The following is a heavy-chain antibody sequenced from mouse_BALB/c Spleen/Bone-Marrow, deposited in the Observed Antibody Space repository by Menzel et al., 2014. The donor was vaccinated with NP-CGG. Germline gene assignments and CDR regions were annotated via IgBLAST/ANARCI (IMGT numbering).Heavy chain of an antibody. CDR1: GYTFTSYV. CDR2: INPYNDGT. D-gene: IGHD2-2*01. Sequence: ESGPELVKPGASVKMSCKASGYTFTSYVMHWVKQMPGQGLEWIGYINPYNDGTKYNEKFKGKATLTSDKSSSTAYMELSSLTSEDSAIYYCARSLYGYDWYFDVCGAGTTVTVSS. V-gene: IGHV1-14*01. J-gene: IGHJ1*01. CDR3: ARSLYGYDWYFDV.